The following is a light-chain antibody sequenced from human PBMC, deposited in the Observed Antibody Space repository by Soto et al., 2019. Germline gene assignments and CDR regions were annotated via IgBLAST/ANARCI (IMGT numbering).Light chain of an antibody. Sequence: QSVLTHSPSASGSPGQSVTISCTGTSSDIGVYNSVSWYQQHPGKAPKVMIYDVTKRPSGVPDRFSGSKSGNTASLTVSALQAEDEADYYCSSYTDRKNLVFGTGTKVTV. CDR2: DVT. V-gene: IGLV2-8*01. J-gene: IGLJ1*01. CDR3: SSYTDRKNLV. CDR1: SSDIGVYNS.